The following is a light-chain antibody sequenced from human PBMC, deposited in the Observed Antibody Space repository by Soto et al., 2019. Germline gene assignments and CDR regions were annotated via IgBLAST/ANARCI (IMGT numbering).Light chain of an antibody. Sequence: DIQMTQSPSTLSASVGDRVTSACRASQSVNRWLAWYQKKPGKAPKLLIYDASNLQSGVPSRFSGSGSGTEFTLSISSLQPDDFATYYCQEYNSGWRFGQGTTGDIK. CDR1: QSVNRW. J-gene: IGKJ1*01. CDR3: QEYNSGWR. CDR2: DAS. V-gene: IGKV1-5*01.